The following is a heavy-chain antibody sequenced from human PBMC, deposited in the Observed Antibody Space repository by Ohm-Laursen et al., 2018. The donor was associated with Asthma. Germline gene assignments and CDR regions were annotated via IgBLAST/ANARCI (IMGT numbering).Heavy chain of an antibody. D-gene: IGHD5-12*01. Sequence: SLRLSCAASGFTFSSYAMHWVRQAPGKGLEWVAVISYDGSNKYYADSVKGRFTISRDNSKNTLYLQMNSLRAEDTAVYYCARAMATIAFYYYYYGMDVWGQGTTVTVSS. CDR3: ARAMATIAFYYYYYGMDV. CDR1: GFTFSSYA. V-gene: IGHV3-30-3*01. CDR2: ISYDGSNK. J-gene: IGHJ6*02.